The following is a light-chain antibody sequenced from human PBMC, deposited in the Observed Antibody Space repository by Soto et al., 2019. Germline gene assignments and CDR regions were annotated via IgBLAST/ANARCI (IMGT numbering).Light chain of an antibody. CDR3: QQYGVSPLT. V-gene: IGKV3-20*01. J-gene: IGKJ3*01. CDR2: GAS. CDR1: QNVYINS. Sequence: EIVLTQSPGTLSLSPGERVTLSCRASQNVYINSLAWYQQKPGQTPRLLIYGASTRAAAVPDRFSGSGSGTVFALSIDGLEPEDFAIYYCQQYGVSPLTFGPGTRVD.